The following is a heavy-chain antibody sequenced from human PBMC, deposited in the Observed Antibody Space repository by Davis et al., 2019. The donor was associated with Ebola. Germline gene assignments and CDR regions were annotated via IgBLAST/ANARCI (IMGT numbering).Heavy chain of an antibody. D-gene: IGHD1-1*01. J-gene: IGHJ6*02. Sequence: SETLSLTCTVSGGSVSSGSYYWSWIRQHPGKGLEWIGYIYYSGSTYYNPSLKSRVTISVDTSKNQFSLKLSSVTAADTAVYYCARLEGGYGMDVWGQGTTVTVSS. V-gene: IGHV4-31*03. CDR2: IYYSGST. CDR1: GGSVSSGSYY. CDR3: ARLEGGYGMDV.